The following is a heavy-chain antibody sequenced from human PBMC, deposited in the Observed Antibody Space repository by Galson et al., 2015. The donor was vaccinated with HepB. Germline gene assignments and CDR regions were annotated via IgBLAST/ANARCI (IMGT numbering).Heavy chain of an antibody. D-gene: IGHD4-17*01. CDR2: ISYDGSTK. V-gene: IGHV3-30*18. CDR1: GFSFSSYG. J-gene: IGHJ5*02. Sequence: SLRLSCAASGFSFSSYGMHWVRQAPGKGLEWVAFISYDGSTKYYASSVKGRFSISRDNSKNTLYLQMNSLRDEDTAVYYCAKQGALTTVTTRLRWFDPWGQGTLVTVSS. CDR3: AKQGALTTVTTRLRWFDP.